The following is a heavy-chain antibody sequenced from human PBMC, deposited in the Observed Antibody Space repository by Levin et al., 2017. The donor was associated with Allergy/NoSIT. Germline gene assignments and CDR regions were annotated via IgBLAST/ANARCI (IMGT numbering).Heavy chain of an antibody. CDR3: ARGIVVIPPATLSPIDY. V-gene: IGHV3-30*04. CDR2: ISSDGSNK. J-gene: IGHJ4*02. Sequence: GGSLRLSCAASGFTFNTYAMHWVRQAPGKGLEWVAVISSDGSNKYYADSVKGRFTISRDNSKNTLYLQMNSLRAEDTAVYYCARGIVVIPPATLSPIDYWGQGTLVTVSS. D-gene: IGHD2-2*01. CDR1: GFTFNTYA.